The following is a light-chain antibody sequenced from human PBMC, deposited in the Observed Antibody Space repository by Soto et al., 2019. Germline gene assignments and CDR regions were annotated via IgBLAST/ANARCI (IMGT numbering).Light chain of an antibody. CDR3: CSYAGSYYV. J-gene: IGLJ1*01. Sequence: QSALTQPRSVSGSPGKSVTISCTGTSSDVGGYNYVSWYQQRPGKAPKLMIYDVSKRPSGVPDRFSGSKSGNTASLTISGLQAEDEADYYCCSYAGSYYVFGTGTKVTVL. V-gene: IGLV2-11*01. CDR2: DVS. CDR1: SSDVGGYNY.